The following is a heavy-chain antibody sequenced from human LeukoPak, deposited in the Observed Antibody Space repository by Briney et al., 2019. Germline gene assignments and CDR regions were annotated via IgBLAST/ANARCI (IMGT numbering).Heavy chain of an antibody. CDR3: ARDSLATLTNFDY. J-gene: IGHJ4*02. CDR1: GFTFSSYS. V-gene: IGHV3-21*01. D-gene: IGHD4-17*01. CDR2: ISSSSSYI. Sequence: GGSLRLSCAASGFTFSSYSMNWVRQAPGKGLEWVSSISSSSSYIYYADSVKGRFTISRDNAKNSLYLQMNSLRAEDTAVYYCARDSLATLTNFDYWGQGTLVTVSS.